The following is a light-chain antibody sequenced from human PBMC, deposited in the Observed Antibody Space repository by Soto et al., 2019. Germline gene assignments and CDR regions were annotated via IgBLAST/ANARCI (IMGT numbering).Light chain of an antibody. CDR1: SPNIGAGYD. J-gene: IGLJ2*01. CDR3: QSYDSSLSAVV. Sequence: QSVLTQPPSVSGAPGQRVTISCTGRSPNIGAGYDVHWYQQLPGTAPKLLIYGNSNRPSGVPDRFSGSKSGTSASLAITGLQAEYEADYYCQSYDSSLSAVVFGGGTKVTVL. V-gene: IGLV1-40*01. CDR2: GNS.